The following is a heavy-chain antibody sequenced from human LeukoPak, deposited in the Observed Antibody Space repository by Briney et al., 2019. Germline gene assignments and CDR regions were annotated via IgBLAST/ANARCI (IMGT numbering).Heavy chain of an antibody. J-gene: IGHJ4*02. D-gene: IGHD5-12*01. CDR1: GYKFTGYY. V-gene: IGHV1-2*02. CDR3: ARDLGDSGYFFDY. CDR2: INPNSGGT. Sequence: ASVKVSCKASGYKFTGYYMHWVRQAPGQGLEWMGWINPNSGGTNYAQKFQGRVTMTRDTSISTAYMELSRLRSDDTAMYYCARDLGDSGYFFDYWGQGTLVTVSS.